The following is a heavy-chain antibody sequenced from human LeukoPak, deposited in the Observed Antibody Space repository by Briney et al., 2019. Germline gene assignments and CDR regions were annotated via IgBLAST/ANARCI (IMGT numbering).Heavy chain of an antibody. CDR3: ARGSGYDFVDY. V-gene: IGHV3-48*03. CDR1: GFTFSSYE. Sequence: GGSLRLSCAASGFTFSSYEMNWVRQAPGQGREWVSYISSSGSTIYYADSVKGRFTISRDNAKNSMYLQMNSLRAEDTAVYFCARGSGYDFVDYWGQGTLVTVSS. CDR2: ISSSGSTI. J-gene: IGHJ4*02. D-gene: IGHD5-12*01.